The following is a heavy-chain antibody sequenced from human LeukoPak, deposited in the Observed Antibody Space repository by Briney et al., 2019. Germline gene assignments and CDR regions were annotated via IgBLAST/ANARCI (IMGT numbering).Heavy chain of an antibody. J-gene: IGHJ4*02. V-gene: IGHV3-30*04. CDR3: ARVTYSSSWYHFDY. CDR2: ISYDGRSI. CDR1: GFTFSSYA. D-gene: IGHD6-13*01. Sequence: GSLRLSCAASGFTFSSYAMHWVRQAPGKGLEWVAVISYDGRSIHYADSVKGRFTISRDNSKNTLYLQMNSLRAEDTAVYYCARVTYSSSWYHFDYWGQGTLVTVSS.